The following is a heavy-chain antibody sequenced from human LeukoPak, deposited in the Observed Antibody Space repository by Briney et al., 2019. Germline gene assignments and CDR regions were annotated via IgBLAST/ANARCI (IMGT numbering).Heavy chain of an antibody. CDR3: SRDCEHGAQEC. CDR2: IYYRGNT. CDR1: GVSFTDYY. V-gene: IGHV4-39*07. Sequence: SETLSLTCTVSGVSFTDYYWGWIRQPPGKGLEWIGSIYYRGNTFYNPSLMNRVSISIDTSKGRFYLNLNSVAAADTAVCFWSRDCEHGAQECWGKGTLVTVS. D-gene: IGHD1/OR15-1a*01. J-gene: IGHJ4*02.